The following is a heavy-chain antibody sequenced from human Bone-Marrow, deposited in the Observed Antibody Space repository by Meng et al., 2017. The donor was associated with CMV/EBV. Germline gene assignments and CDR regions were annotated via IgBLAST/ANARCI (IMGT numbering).Heavy chain of an antibody. CDR3: AGRDLWSGYDY. CDR2: INPDGSST. D-gene: IGHD3-3*01. CDR1: GFMFSTYW. J-gene: IGHJ4*02. Sequence: GGSLRLSCAASGFMFSTYWMHWVRQAAGKGLVWVSRINPDGSSTSYADSVKGRFTVSRDNAKNTLYLQMNSLRDEDTAVYYCAGRDLWSGYDYWGQGTLVTVS. V-gene: IGHV3-74*01.